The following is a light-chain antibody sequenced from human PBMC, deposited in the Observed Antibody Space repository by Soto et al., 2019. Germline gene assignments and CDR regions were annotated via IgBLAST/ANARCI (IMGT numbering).Light chain of an antibody. V-gene: IGLV2-23*02. CDR2: GVT. Sequence: QSALTQPASVSGSPGQSITISCTGTNSDVGRFNLVSWYQHHPDKAPKLMIFGVTKRPSGVSNRFSGSKSGNTASLTISGLQAEDEADYYCCSYATGGTYGFGTGTKLTVL. CDR3: CSYATGGTYG. CDR1: NSDVGRFNL. J-gene: IGLJ1*01.